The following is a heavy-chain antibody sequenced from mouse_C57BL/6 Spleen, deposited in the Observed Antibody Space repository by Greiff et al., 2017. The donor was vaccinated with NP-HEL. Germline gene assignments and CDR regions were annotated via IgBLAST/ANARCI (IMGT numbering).Heavy chain of an antibody. CDR1: GYTFTDYY. CDR2: IYPGSGNT. Sequence: VQLQQSGAELVRPGASVKLSCKASGYTFTDYYINWVKQRPGQGLEWIARIYPGSGNTYYNEKFKGKATLTAEKSSSTAYMQLSSLTSEDSAVYFCARSYDYLAWFAYWGQGTLVTVSA. D-gene: IGHD2-4*01. J-gene: IGHJ3*01. CDR3: ARSYDYLAWFAY. V-gene: IGHV1-76*01.